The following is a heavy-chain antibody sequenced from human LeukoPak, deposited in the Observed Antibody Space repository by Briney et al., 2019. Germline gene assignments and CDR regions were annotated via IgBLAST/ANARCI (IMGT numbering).Heavy chain of an antibody. D-gene: IGHD3-9*01. J-gene: IGHJ4*02. Sequence: PGGSLRLSCAASGFTFSSYAMSWARQVPGKGLEWVSAISGSGGSTYYADSVKGRFTISRDNSKNTLYLQMNSLRAEDTAVYYCAKADYDILGFDYWGQGTLVTVSS. CDR3: AKADYDILGFDY. CDR2: ISGSGGST. CDR1: GFTFSSYA. V-gene: IGHV3-23*01.